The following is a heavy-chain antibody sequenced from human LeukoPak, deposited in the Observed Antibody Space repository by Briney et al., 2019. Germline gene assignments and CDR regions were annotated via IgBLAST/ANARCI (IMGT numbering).Heavy chain of an antibody. CDR1: GGSISSGSYY. J-gene: IGHJ6*02. CDR3: ARQKWEQQGRDYYFNGLDV. D-gene: IGHD1/OR15-1a*01. V-gene: IGHV4-61*02. Sequence: SQTLSLTCTVSGGSISSGSYYWSWIRQPAGKGLEWIGRIYTSGSTNYNPSLKSRVTISVDTSKNQFSLKLSSVTAADTAVYYCARQKWEQQGRDYYFNGLDVWGPGTTVIVSS. CDR2: IYTSGST.